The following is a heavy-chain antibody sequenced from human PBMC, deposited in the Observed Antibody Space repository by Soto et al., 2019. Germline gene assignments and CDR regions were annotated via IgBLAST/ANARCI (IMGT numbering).Heavy chain of an antibody. Sequence: GGSLRLSCAASGFTLSTYSMNWFRQAPGKGLEWVSYISSNSGAIYYADSVKGRFIISRDNAKNSLYLQMNSLRAEDTAVYYCARVEARIASRSGYWGQGTLVTVSS. D-gene: IGHD3-3*02. CDR2: ISSNSGAI. J-gene: IGHJ4*02. CDR3: ARVEARIASRSGY. V-gene: IGHV3-48*01. CDR1: GFTLSTYS.